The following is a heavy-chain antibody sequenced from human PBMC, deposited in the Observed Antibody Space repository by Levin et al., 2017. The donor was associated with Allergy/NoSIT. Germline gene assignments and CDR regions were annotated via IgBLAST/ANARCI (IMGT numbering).Heavy chain of an antibody. V-gene: IGHV1-2*02. CDR2: INPNSGGT. D-gene: IGHD2-2*01. CDR1: GYTFTGYY. CDR3: ARVGSTSWYYFDY. Sequence: PAASVKVSCKASGYTFTGYYMHWVRQAPGQGLEWMGWINPNSGGTNYAQKFQGRVTMTRDTSISTAYMELSRLRSDDTAVYYCARVGSTSWYYFDYWGQGTLVTVSS. J-gene: IGHJ4*02.